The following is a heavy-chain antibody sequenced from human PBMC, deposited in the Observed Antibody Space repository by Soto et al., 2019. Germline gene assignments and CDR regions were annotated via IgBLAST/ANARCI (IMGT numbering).Heavy chain of an antibody. CDR2: INPSGGST. D-gene: IGHD3-3*01. CDR3: AAVDDFWSGSPASY. V-gene: IGHV1-46*01. J-gene: IGHJ4*02. Sequence: ASVKVSCKASGGTFSSYSISWVRQAPGQGLEWMGIINPSGGSTSYAQKFQGRVTITRDMSTSTAYMELSSLRSEDTAVYYCAAVDDFWSGSPASYWGQGTLVTVSS. CDR1: GGTFSSYS.